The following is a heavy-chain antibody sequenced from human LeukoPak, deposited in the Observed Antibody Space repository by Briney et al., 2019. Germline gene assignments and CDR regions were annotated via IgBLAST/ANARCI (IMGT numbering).Heavy chain of an antibody. V-gene: IGHV3-30*04. D-gene: IGHD3-10*01. CDR3: ARERYYGSRSYPAPRFDY. J-gene: IGHJ4*02. Sequence: GGSLRLSCAASGFTFSSYAMHWVRQAPGKGLEWVAVILYDGSNKYYADSVKGRFTISRDNSKNTLYLQMNSLRAEDTAVYYCARERYYGSRSYPAPRFDYWGQGTLVTVSS. CDR2: ILYDGSNK. CDR1: GFTFSSYA.